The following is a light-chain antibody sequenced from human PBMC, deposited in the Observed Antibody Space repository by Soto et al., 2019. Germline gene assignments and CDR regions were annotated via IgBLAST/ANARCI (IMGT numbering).Light chain of an antibody. CDR3: QQANTFPFS. CDR2: AAS. J-gene: IGKJ3*01. Sequence: DIQMTQSPSSVSASVGDRVTITCRASQAISGWLAWYQQKPGKAPNLLIYAASHLHSGVPSRFSVSGSGTDFTLTISSLQPEDFATYFCQQANTFPFSFGPGTKVDIK. CDR1: QAISGW. V-gene: IGKV1-12*01.